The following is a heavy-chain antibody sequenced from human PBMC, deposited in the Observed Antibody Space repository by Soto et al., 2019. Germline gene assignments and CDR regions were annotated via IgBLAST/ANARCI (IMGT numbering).Heavy chain of an antibody. D-gene: IGHD4-17*01. CDR1: GFTFSSYA. J-gene: IGHJ4*02. Sequence: EVQLLESGGGLVQPGGSLRLSCAASGFTFSSYAMSWVRQAPGKGLEWVSAISGSGGSTYYADSVKGRFTISRDNSKNTLHLQMNSLRAEDTAVYYCAKDSAPGDYVPYFDYWGQGTLVTVSS. CDR3: AKDSAPGDYVPYFDY. V-gene: IGHV3-23*01. CDR2: ISGSGGST.